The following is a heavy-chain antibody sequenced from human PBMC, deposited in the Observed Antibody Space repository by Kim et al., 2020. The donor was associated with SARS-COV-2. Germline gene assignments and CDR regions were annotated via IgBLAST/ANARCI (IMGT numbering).Heavy chain of an antibody. J-gene: IGHJ4*02. CDR3: ARAPSGTFPPYYFDY. Sequence: PSVQGQVTISADWSLTTAYLQWSSLKASDTAIYYCARAPSGTFPPYYFDYWGQGTLVTVSS. D-gene: IGHD1-26*01. V-gene: IGHV5-51*01.